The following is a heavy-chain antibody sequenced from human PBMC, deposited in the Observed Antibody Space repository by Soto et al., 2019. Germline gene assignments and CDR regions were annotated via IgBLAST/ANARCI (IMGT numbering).Heavy chain of an antibody. CDR1: GGSISSGRYY. CDR2: IYYSGST. CDR3: ASSTAMVHGGFY. J-gene: IGHJ4*02. V-gene: IGHV4-31*03. D-gene: IGHD5-18*01. Sequence: QVQLQESGPGLVKPSQTLSLTCTVSGGSISSGRYYWSWIRQHPGKGLEWIGYIYYSGSTYYNPSLKSRVTISVDTSKNQFSLKLSSVTAADTAVYYCASSTAMVHGGFYWGQGTLVTVSS.